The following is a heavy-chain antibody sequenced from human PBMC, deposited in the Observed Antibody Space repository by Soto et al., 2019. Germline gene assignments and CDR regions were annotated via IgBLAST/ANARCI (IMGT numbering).Heavy chain of an antibody. CDR2: IYYSGST. J-gene: IGHJ4*02. V-gene: IGHV4-39*01. CDR3: ARLVVWEYSSGWFLYYFDH. CDR1: GFSSRSSSYY. D-gene: IGHD6-19*01. Sequence: SETLSLTCTFAGFSSRSSSYYLGWIRQHPGKGVEWIGSIYYSGSTYYNPSLKSRVTISVDTSKNQFSLKLSSVTAADTAVYYCARLVVWEYSSGWFLYYFDHWGQGTLVTVSS.